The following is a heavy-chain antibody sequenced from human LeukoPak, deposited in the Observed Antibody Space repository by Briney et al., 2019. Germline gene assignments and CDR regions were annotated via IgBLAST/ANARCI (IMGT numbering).Heavy chain of an antibody. CDR1: GGTFSSYA. J-gene: IGHJ4*02. Sequence: GASVKVSCKASGGTFSSYAISWVRQAPGQGLEWMGGIIPIFGTANYAQKFQGRVTITADESTSTAYMELSSLRSEDTAVYYCAREQSSGSYSSYWGQGTLVTVSS. D-gene: IGHD3-10*01. V-gene: IGHV1-69*13. CDR2: IIPIFGTA. CDR3: AREQSSGSYSSY.